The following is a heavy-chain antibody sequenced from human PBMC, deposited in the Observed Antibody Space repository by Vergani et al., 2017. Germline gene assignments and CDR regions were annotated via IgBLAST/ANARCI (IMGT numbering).Heavy chain of an antibody. CDR1: GYIFTSYW. V-gene: IGHV5-51*03. CDR2: IYPGDSDT. CDR3: ARGVVPAARDYYYSYMDV. J-gene: IGHJ6*03. Sequence: EVQLVQSGAEVKKPGESLKISCKGSGYIFTSYWIGWVRQMPGKGREWMGIIYPGDSDTRYSPSFQGQVTISADKSISTAYLQWSSLKASDTAMYYCARGVVPAARDYYYSYMDVWGKGTTVTVSS. D-gene: IGHD2-2*01.